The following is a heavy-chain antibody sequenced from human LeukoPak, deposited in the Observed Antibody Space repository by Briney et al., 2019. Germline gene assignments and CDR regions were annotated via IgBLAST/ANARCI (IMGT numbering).Heavy chain of an antibody. CDR2: IYWNDDK. J-gene: IGHJ4*02. CDR3: ARSSSSWYDFDY. D-gene: IGHD6-13*01. CDR1: GFSLSTSGVG. Sequence: SGPTLVKPTQTLTLTCTLSGFSLSTSGVGVGWIRQPPGKAPEWRALIYWNDDKRYSPSLKSRLTITKDTSKNQVVLTMTNMDPVDTATYYCARSSSSWYDFDYWGQGALVTVSS. V-gene: IGHV2-5*01.